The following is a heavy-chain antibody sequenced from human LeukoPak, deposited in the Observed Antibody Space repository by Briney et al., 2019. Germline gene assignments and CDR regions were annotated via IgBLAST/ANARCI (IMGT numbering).Heavy chain of an antibody. CDR3: ARDPPLLDAFDI. J-gene: IGHJ3*02. CDR2: ISSSSSYI. CDR1: GFTFSSYS. V-gene: IGHV3-21*01. Sequence: GGSLRLSCAASGFTFSSYSMNWVRQAPGKGLEWVSSISSSSSYIYYADSVKGRFTISRDNAKNSLYPQMNSLRAEDTAVYYCARDPPLLDAFDIWGQGTMVTVSS.